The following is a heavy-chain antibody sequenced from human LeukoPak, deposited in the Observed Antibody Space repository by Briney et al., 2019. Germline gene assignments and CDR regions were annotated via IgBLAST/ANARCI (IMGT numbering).Heavy chain of an antibody. D-gene: IGHD6-13*01. V-gene: IGHV3-64D*06. CDR1: GFTFSSYA. CDR2: ISSYGDKT. J-gene: IGHJ4*02. CDR3: VKDLYKGDTSTWYYFDY. Sequence: GGSLRLSCSASGFTFSSYAMHWVRQAPGKGPEYVSVISSYGDKTYYADSVKGRFTISRDNSKNTVSLQMSRLRAEDTAVYYCVKDLYKGDTSTWYYFDYWGQGTLVTVSS.